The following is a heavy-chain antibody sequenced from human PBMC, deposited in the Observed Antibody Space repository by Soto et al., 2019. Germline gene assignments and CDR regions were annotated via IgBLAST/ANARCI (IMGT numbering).Heavy chain of an antibody. J-gene: IGHJ4*02. CDR3: VNPTTVAPLVGDY. Sequence: GGSLRLSCAASGFTFSSYAMSWVRQAPGKGLEWVSAISGSGGSTYYADSVKGRFTISRDNSKNTLYLQMNSLRAEDTAVYYFVNPTTVAPLVGDYCGQGTLVPVSS. D-gene: IGHD4-17*01. CDR1: GFTFSSYA. CDR2: ISGSGGST. V-gene: IGHV3-23*01.